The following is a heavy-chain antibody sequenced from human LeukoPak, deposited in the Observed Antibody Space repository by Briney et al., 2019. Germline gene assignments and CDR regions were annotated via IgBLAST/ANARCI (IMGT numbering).Heavy chain of an antibody. CDR1: GFTFSSYW. J-gene: IGHJ4*02. V-gene: IGHV3-74*01. D-gene: IGHD3-22*01. CDR2: INSDGSST. CDR3: ASSRYEYYYDSSGPFVG. Sequence: GGSLRLSCAASGFTFSSYWMHWVRQAPGKGLVWVSRINSDGSSTSYADSVKGRFTISRDNAKNTLYLPMNSLRAEDTAVYYCASSRYEYYYDSSGPFVGWGQGTLVTVSS.